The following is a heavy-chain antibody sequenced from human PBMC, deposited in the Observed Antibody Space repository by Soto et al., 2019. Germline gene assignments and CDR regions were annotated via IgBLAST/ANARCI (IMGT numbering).Heavy chain of an antibody. Sequence: GGSLRLSCAASGFTFSSYGMHWVRQAPGKGLEWVAVICYDGSNKYYADSVKGRFTISIDLSKNTLYLQMNSLRADDTAVYYCAKADCGPIDCYVLDYWGQGTLVTVSS. V-gene: IGHV3-33*06. CDR2: ICYDGSNK. D-gene: IGHD2-21*01. CDR3: AKADCGPIDCYVLDY. J-gene: IGHJ4*02. CDR1: GFTFSSYG.